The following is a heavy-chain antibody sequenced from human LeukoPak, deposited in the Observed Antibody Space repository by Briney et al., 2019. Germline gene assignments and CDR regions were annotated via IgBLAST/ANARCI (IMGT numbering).Heavy chain of an antibody. V-gene: IGHV3-30*04. CDR3: ARADSSTWHDAFDI. CDR2: IAYDGSNK. Sequence: PGGSLRLSCAASGFTFDDYAMHWVRQAPGKGLEWVAVIAYDGSNKFYADSVKGRFTISRDNSKNTLYLQMNSLRAEDTAVYYCARADSSTWHDAFDIWGQGKMVTVSS. J-gene: IGHJ3*02. CDR1: GFTFDDYA. D-gene: IGHD6-13*01.